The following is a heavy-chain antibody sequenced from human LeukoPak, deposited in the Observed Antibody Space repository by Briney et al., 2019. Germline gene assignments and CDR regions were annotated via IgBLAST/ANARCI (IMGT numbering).Heavy chain of an antibody. J-gene: IGHJ6*02. CDR2: INHSGST. CDR1: GGSFSGYY. CDR3: ARGTSCCGMDV. V-gene: IGHV4-34*01. Sequence: SETLSLTCAVYGGSFSGYYWSWIRQPPGKGLEWIGEINHSGSTNYNPSLKSRVTISVDTSKNQFSLKLSSVTAADTAVYYCARGTSCCGMDVWGQGTTVTVSS. D-gene: IGHD2-2*01.